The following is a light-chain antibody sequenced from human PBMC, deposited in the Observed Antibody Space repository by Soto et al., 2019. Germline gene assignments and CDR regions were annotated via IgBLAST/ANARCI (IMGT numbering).Light chain of an antibody. V-gene: IGLV1-47*01. CDR2: RNT. CDR3: AAWDDSLNGYL. CDR1: RSNIGNNY. J-gene: IGLJ1*01. Sequence: QSVLTQPPSASGTPGQTVTISCSGSRSNIGNNYVCWYQQLPGAAPKLLIYRNTQRPSGVPDRFSGSKSGTSASLAISGLQSEDEADYYCAAWDDSLNGYLFGTGTKLTVL.